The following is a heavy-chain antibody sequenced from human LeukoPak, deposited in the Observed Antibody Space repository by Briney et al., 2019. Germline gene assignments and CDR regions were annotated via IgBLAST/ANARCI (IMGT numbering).Heavy chain of an antibody. CDR3: ARNASDSGTSYFDY. J-gene: IGHJ4*02. CDR2: IYYSGST. D-gene: IGHD1-26*01. CDR1: GGSISSSSYY. V-gene: IGHV4-39*01. Sequence: PSETLSLTCTVSGGSISSSSYYWGWIRQPPGKGLEWIGSIYYSGSTSYNPSLKSPVTISVDTSKNQFSLKLGSVTAADTAVYYCARNASDSGTSYFDYWGQGTLVTVSS.